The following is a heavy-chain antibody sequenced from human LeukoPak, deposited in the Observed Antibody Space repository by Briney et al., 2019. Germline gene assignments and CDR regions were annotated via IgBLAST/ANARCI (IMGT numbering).Heavy chain of an antibody. CDR1: GGSINSDDYY. Sequence: SQTLSLTCTVSGGSINSDDYYWSWVRQHPEKGLEWIAYIYYSGTTYYNPSLKSRVTMSIDTSKNQFSLKLSSVTAADTAVYYCARRRDGYIDYWGQGTLVTVSS. CDR2: IYYSGTT. CDR3: ARRRDGYIDY. J-gene: IGHJ4*02. D-gene: IGHD5-24*01. V-gene: IGHV4-31*03.